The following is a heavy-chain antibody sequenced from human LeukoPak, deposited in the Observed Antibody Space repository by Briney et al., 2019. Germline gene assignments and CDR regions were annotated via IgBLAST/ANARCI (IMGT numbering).Heavy chain of an antibody. V-gene: IGHV3-13*01. CDR3: ARVAKARVGGVYYFDY. CDR1: GFTFSDYD. CDR2: IGTAGDT. J-gene: IGHJ4*02. D-gene: IGHD6-13*01. Sequence: SGGSLRLSCAASGFTFSDYDMHWVRQATGKGLEWVSAIGTAGDTYYTGSVKGRFTISRENAKNSLYLQMNSLRAGDTAVYYCARVAKARVGGVYYFDYWGQGTLVTASS.